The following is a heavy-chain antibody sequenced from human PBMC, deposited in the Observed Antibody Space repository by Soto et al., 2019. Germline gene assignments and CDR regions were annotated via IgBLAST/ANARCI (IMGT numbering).Heavy chain of an antibody. Sequence: PGGSLRLSCAASGFTFSRYAMSWVRQAPGKGLEWVSAISGSGGSTDYADSVKGRFTISRDNSKITLYLQMKSLRAEDKAVYYRAKGHVVVPAALDYWGQGTLVTVSS. J-gene: IGHJ4*02. CDR3: AKGHVVVPAALDY. V-gene: IGHV3-23*01. CDR1: GFTFSRYA. CDR2: ISGSGGST. D-gene: IGHD2-2*01.